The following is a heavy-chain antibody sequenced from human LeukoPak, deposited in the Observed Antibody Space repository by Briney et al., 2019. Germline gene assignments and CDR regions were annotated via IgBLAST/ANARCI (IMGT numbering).Heavy chain of an antibody. CDR3: AKRESCSGGSCYSPHFDY. CDR2: ISGSGGST. Sequence: GSLTLSCAASGFTFSSYAMSWVRQAPGKGLEWVSAISGSGGSTYYADSVKGRFTISRDNSKNTLYLQMNSLRAEDTAVYYCAKRESCSGGSCYSPHFDYWGQGNLVTVSS. V-gene: IGHV3-23*01. D-gene: IGHD2-15*01. CDR1: GFTFSSYA. J-gene: IGHJ4*02.